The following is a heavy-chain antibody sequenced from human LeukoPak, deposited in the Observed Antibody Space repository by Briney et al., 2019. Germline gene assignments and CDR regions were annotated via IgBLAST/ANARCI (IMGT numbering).Heavy chain of an antibody. D-gene: IGHD4-17*01. J-gene: IGHJ4*02. Sequence: PSETLSLTCTVSGGSISSGDYYWSWIRQPPGQGLEWIGYIYYSGSTYYNPSLKSRVTISVETSKNQFSLKLSSVTAADTAVYYCARVKLAVTTTNFDYWGQGTLVTASS. V-gene: IGHV4-30-4*08. CDR2: IYYSGST. CDR1: GGSISSGDYY. CDR3: ARVKLAVTTTNFDY.